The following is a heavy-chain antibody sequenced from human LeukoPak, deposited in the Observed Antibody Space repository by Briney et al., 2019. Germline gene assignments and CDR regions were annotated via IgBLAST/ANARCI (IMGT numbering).Heavy chain of an antibody. V-gene: IGHV3-30*18. CDR3: AKDRSYDSSGRLDY. J-gene: IGHJ4*02. Sequence: GGSLRLSCAASGFTFSSYGMHWVRQAPGKGLEWVAVISYDGSNKYYADSVKGRFTISRDNSKNTLYLQMNSLRAEDTAVYYCAKDRSYDSSGRLDYWGQGTLVTVSS. D-gene: IGHD3-22*01. CDR1: GFTFSSYG. CDR2: ISYDGSNK.